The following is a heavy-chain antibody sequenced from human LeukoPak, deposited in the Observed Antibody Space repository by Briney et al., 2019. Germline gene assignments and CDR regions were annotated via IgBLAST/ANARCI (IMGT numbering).Heavy chain of an antibody. V-gene: IGHV3-7*01. J-gene: IGHJ4*02. D-gene: IGHD5-18*01. CDR1: GLTFSSSW. Sequence: GGYLRLSCAVSGLTFSSSWMDWVRKAPGKGLEWVASINPEGSEKYSADSVKGRFTISRDNAKNSLYLQMDNLRVEDTAFYYCARDLAYSRLDYWGQGMLVTVSS. CDR2: INPEGSEK. CDR3: ARDLAYSRLDY.